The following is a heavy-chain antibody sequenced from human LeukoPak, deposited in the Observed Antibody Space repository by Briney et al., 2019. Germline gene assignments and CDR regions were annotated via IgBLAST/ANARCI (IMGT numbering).Heavy chain of an antibody. CDR1: GFTFSSYG. CDR3: AKGRTVVVPASSEFDY. V-gene: IGHV3-30*18. J-gene: IGHJ4*02. CDR2: ISYDGSNK. D-gene: IGHD2-2*01. Sequence: GGSLRLSCAASGFTFSSYGMHWVRQAPGEGLVWVAVISYDGSNKYYADSVKGRFTISRDNSKNTLYLQMNSLRAEDTAVYYCAKGRTVVVPASSEFDYWGQGTLVTVSS.